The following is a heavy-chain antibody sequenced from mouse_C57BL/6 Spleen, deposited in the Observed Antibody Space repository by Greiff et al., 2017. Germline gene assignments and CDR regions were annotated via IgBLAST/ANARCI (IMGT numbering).Heavy chain of an antibody. Sequence: QVQLKQPGAELVKPGASVKLSCKASGYTFTSYWMHWVKQRPGRGLEWIGRIDPNSGGTKYNEKFKSKATLTVDKPSSTAYMQLSSLTSEDSAVYYCALITTVVENWYFDVWGTGTTVTVSS. CDR2: IDPNSGGT. CDR3: ALITTVVENWYFDV. CDR1: GYTFTSYW. J-gene: IGHJ1*03. V-gene: IGHV1-72*01. D-gene: IGHD1-1*01.